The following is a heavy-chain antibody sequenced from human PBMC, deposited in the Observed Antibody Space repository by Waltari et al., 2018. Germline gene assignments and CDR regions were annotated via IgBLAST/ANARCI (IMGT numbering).Heavy chain of an antibody. D-gene: IGHD2-15*01. CDR3: ARCAGIGNWFDP. CDR1: GFTFCSYW. CDR2: ISQDGSEK. Sequence: EVQLVGSGGGLVQLGGSLRLSCEASGFTFCSYWMSWARQAPGKGLEWVSNISQDGSEKYYVDSVKGRFTISRDNAKNSLYLQMNSLRAEDTAVYYCARCAGIGNWFDPWGQGTLVTVSS. V-gene: IGHV3-7*01. J-gene: IGHJ5*02.